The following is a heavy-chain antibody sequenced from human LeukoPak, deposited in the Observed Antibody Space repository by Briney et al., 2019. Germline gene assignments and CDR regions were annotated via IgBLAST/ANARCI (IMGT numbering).Heavy chain of an antibody. D-gene: IGHD6-13*01. Sequence: GGSLRLSCAASGFTFRSYAMHWVRQAPGKGLEWVAVISYDGSDKYYADSVKGRFTISRDNSKNTLSLQMNSLRAEDTAVYYCVTAAAGTGLSDYWGQGTLVTVSS. CDR3: VTAAAGTGLSDY. CDR2: ISYDGSDK. J-gene: IGHJ4*02. V-gene: IGHV3-30*04. CDR1: GFTFRSYA.